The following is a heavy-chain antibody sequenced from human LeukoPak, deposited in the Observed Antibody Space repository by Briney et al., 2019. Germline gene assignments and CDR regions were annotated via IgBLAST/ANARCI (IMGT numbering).Heavy chain of an antibody. Sequence: SETLSLTCAVYGGSFSGYYWSWIRQPPGKGLEWIGSIYYSGNSYYNPSLKSRVTMSIDTSKNQFSLKLSSVTAADTAVYYCARERGYFDTRDYWGQGTLVTVSS. CDR1: GGSFSGYY. J-gene: IGHJ4*02. CDR3: ARERGYFDTRDY. CDR2: IYYSGNS. V-gene: IGHV4-34*01. D-gene: IGHD3-9*01.